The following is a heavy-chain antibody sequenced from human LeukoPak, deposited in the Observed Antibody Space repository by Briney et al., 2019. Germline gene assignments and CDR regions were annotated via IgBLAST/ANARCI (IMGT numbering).Heavy chain of an antibody. D-gene: IGHD3-10*01. J-gene: IGHJ6*03. CDR1: GFTFSSYG. Sequence: PGRSLRLSCAASGFTFSSYGMHWVRQAPGKGLEWVAVISYDGSNKYYADSVKGRFTISRDNSKNTLYLQMNSLRAEDTAVYYCARNPARGSKPNYYYYMDVWGKGTTVTVSS. CDR2: ISYDGSNK. V-gene: IGHV3-30*03. CDR3: ARNPARGSKPNYYYYMDV.